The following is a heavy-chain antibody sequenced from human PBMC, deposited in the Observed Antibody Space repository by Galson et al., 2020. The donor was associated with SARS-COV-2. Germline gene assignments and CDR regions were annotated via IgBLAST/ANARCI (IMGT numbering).Heavy chain of an antibody. Sequence: GGSLRLSCAASGFTFSSYAMSWVRQAPGKGLEWVSAISGSGGSTYYADPVKGRFTISRDNSKNTLYLQMNSLRAEDTAVYYCAKAPYYYDSSGDYFDYWGQGTLVTVSS. CDR2: ISGSGGST. D-gene: IGHD3-22*01. CDR1: GFTFSSYA. CDR3: AKAPYYYDSSGDYFDY. J-gene: IGHJ4*02. V-gene: IGHV3-23*01.